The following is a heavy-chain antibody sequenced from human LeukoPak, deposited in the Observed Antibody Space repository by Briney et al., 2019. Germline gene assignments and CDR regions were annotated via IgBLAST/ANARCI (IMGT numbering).Heavy chain of an antibody. Sequence: QPGGSLRLSCAASGFTFSSYGMHWVRQAPGKGLEWVAFIRYDGSNKYYADSVKGRFTISRDNSKNTLYLQMNSLRAEDTAVYYCAKQVIAAAGTEYWGQGTLVTVSS. CDR3: AKQVIAAAGTEY. CDR1: GFTFSSYG. J-gene: IGHJ4*02. D-gene: IGHD6-13*01. CDR2: IRYDGSNK. V-gene: IGHV3-30*02.